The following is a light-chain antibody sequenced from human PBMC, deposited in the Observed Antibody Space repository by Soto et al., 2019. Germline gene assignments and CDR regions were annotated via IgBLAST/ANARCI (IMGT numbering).Light chain of an antibody. CDR1: QSISIY. V-gene: IGKV1-39*01. Sequence: DIPLTQSPSSLSASVEDRVTITCRASQSISIYLNWYQHKPGRAPKLLIFGAATLHTGVPPRFSGRGSGTNFTLTITSLQPEEFATYYCQQSYTSLALTFGGGTKVEI. CDR2: GAA. J-gene: IGKJ4*01. CDR3: QQSYTSLALT.